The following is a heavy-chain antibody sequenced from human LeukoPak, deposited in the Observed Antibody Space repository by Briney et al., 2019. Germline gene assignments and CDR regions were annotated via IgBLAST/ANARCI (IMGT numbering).Heavy chain of an antibody. CDR2: IYHSGST. CDR1: GGSISSGGYS. D-gene: IGHD3-10*01. CDR3: ARDSIRQIGNDAFAI. V-gene: IGHV4-30-2*01. Sequence: SETLSLTCAVSGGSISSGGYSWSWIRQPPGKGLEWIGYIYHSGSTYYNPSLKSRVTISVDRSKNQFSLKLSSVTAADTAVYYCARDSIRQIGNDAFAIWGQRTMVTVS. J-gene: IGHJ3*02.